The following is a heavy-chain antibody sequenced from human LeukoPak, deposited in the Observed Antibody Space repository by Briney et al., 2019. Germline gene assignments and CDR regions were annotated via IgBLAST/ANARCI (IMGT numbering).Heavy chain of an antibody. V-gene: IGHV3-74*01. CDR3: AMLAKMATIDDFDY. CDR1: GFSFSSYW. J-gene: IGHJ4*02. CDR2: ISSDASST. D-gene: IGHD5-24*01. Sequence: GGSLRLSCAASGFSFSSYWMHWVRQAPGKGLVWVSRISSDASSTNYADSVKGRFTISRDNAKNTLYLQMNGLRAEDTAVYYCAMLAKMATIDDFDYWGQGTLVTVSS.